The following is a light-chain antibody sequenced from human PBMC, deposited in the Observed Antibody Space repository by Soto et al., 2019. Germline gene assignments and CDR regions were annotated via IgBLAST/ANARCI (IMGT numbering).Light chain of an antibody. CDR1: QSISSW. Sequence: DIQMTQSPSTLSASVGDRVTITFRASQSISSWLAWYQQKPGKASKLLIYKAYSLERGVPSRFSGSGSGTEFTLTISSLQPDDSATYYCQQYNSYLYTFGQGTKLEI. V-gene: IGKV1-5*03. CDR3: QQYNSYLYT. CDR2: KAY. J-gene: IGKJ2*01.